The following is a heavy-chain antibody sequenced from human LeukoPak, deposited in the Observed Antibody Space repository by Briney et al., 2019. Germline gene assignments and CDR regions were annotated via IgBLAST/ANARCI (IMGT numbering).Heavy chain of an antibody. CDR3: AREGGSEAFDI. V-gene: IGHV3-21*01. D-gene: IGHD3-16*01. CDR2: ISSSSSYI. J-gene: IGHJ3*02. CDR1: GFTFSSYS. Sequence: KPGGSLRLSCAASGFTFSSYSMNWVRQAPGKGLEWVSSISSSSSYIYYTDSVKGRFTISRDNAKNSLYLQMNSLRAEDTAVYYCAREGGSEAFDIWGQGTMVTVSS.